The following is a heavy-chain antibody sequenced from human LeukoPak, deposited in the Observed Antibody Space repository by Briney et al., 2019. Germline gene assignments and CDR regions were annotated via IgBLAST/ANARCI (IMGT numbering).Heavy chain of an antibody. J-gene: IGHJ5*02. D-gene: IGHD3-22*01. CDR2: IYPDDSET. Sequence: VESLEISCRGSGYRFSNYWVAWVRQKPGKGLEWMGSIYPDDSETKYSPSFRGQATVSADKSISTAYLQWGSLRASDSATYYCARLYPCIVVTQGNNWFDPWGQGTLVTVSS. CDR1: GYRFSNYW. CDR3: ARLYPCIVVTQGNNWFDP. V-gene: IGHV5-51*01.